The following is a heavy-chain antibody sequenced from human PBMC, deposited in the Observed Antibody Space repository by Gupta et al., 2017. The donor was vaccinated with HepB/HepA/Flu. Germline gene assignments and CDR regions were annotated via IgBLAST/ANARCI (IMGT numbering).Heavy chain of an antibody. CDR2: IYTSGST. D-gene: IGHD4-11*01. J-gene: IGHJ6*03. Sequence: QVQLQESGPGLVKPSETLSLTCTVSGGSISSYYWSWIRQPAGKGLEWIGRIYTSGSTNYNPSLKSRVTMSVDTSKNQFSLKLSSVTAADTAVYYCARQYSNYGLHDYYYYMDVWGKGTTVTVSS. V-gene: IGHV4-4*07. CDR1: GGSISSYY. CDR3: ARQYSNYGLHDYYYYMDV.